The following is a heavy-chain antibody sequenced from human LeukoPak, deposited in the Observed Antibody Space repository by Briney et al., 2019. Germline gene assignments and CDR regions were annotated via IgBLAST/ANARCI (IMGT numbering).Heavy chain of an antibody. V-gene: IGHV4-34*01. D-gene: IGHD2-15*01. J-gene: IGHJ4*02. CDR3: ARKDPIAVSLDY. Sequence: SETLSLTCAVYGGSFSGYYWSWIRQPPGKGLEWIGEINHSGSTNYNPSLKSRVTISVDTSKNQFSLKLSSVTAADTAVYYCARKDPIAVSLDYWGQGTLVTVSS. CDR2: INHSGST. CDR1: GGSFSGYY.